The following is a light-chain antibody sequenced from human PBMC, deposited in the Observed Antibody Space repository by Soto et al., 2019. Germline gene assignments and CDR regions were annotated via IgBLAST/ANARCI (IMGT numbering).Light chain of an antibody. CDR1: SSNIGSNS. J-gene: IGLJ2*01. CDR3: AAWDDSLSGLV. Sequence: QSVLTQSPSASGTPGQRVTISCSGSSSNIGSNSVTWYKQLPGAAPILLIYNDDQRPSGLPDRFSGSKSGTSASLAISGLRSEDEADYYCAAWDDSLSGLVFGGGTQLTVL. CDR2: NDD. V-gene: IGLV1-47*01.